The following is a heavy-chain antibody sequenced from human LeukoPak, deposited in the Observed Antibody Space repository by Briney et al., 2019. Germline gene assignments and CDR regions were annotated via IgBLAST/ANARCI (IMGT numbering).Heavy chain of an antibody. CDR2: INGNADST. CDR1: GFTFSSYS. V-gene: IGHV3-23*01. CDR3: ANVRYKYGKDY. Sequence: GGSLRLSCAASGFTFSSYSMSWVRQAPGKGLEWVSGINGNADSTYYADSVKGRFTISRDNSKNTLYLQMNSLRAEDTAVYYCANVRYKYGKDYWGQGTLVTVSS. J-gene: IGHJ4*02. D-gene: IGHD2/OR15-2a*01.